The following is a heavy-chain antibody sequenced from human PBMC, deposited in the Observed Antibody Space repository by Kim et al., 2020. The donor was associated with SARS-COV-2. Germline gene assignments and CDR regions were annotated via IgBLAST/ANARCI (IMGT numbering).Heavy chain of an antibody. J-gene: IGHJ6*02. V-gene: IGHV1-8*01. CDR3: ARDDYYYYGMDV. Sequence: GDAQKCQGRDTMTRNTSISTAYMELSSLRSEDTAVYYCARDDYYYYGMDVWGQGTTVTVSS.